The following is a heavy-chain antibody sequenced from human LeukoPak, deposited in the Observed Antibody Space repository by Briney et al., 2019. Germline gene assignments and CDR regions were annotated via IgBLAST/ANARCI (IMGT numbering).Heavy chain of an antibody. CDR2: ISFSGDNT. Sequence: PGGSLRLSCAASGLTFRDSAMSWVRQAPGKGLEWVSLISFSGDNTYYTDSVKGRFTISRDNSKNSVHLQMSSLRAEDTAVYYCVKDWGQYSSGWTNYFDHWGQGTLVTVSS. V-gene: IGHV3-23*01. CDR1: GLTFRDSA. D-gene: IGHD6-19*01. J-gene: IGHJ4*02. CDR3: VKDWGQYSSGWTNYFDH.